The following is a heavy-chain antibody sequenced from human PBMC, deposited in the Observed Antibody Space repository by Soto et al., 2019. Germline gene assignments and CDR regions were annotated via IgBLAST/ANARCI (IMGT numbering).Heavy chain of an antibody. V-gene: IGHV3-33*01. D-gene: IGHD5-18*01. J-gene: IGHJ4*02. CDR1: GFTFSSYG. CDR3: ARDRSSTTQEIRGYSYGDCPDY. Sequence: PGGSLRLSCAASGFTFSSYGMHWVRQAPGKGLEWVAVIWYDGSNKYYADSVKGRFTISRDNSKNTLYLQMNSLRAEDTAVYYCARDRSSTTQEIRGYSYGDCPDYWGQGTLVTVSS. CDR2: IWYDGSNK.